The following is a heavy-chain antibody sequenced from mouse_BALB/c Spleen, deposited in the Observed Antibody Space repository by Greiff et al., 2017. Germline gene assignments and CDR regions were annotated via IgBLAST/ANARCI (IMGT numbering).Heavy chain of an antibody. V-gene: IGHV5-6-5*01. CDR3: ARLYYGYVPFYWYFDV. J-gene: IGHJ1*01. CDR2: ISSGGST. Sequence: EVKLVESGGGLVKPGGSLKLSCAASGFTFSSYAMSWVRQTPEKRLEWVASISSGGSTYYPDSVKGRFTISRDNARNILYLQMSSLRSEDTAMYYCARLYYGYVPFYWYFDVWGAGTTVTVSS. CDR1: GFTFSSYA. D-gene: IGHD1-2*01.